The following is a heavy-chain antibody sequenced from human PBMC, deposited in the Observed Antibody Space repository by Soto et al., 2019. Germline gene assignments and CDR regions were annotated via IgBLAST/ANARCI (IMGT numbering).Heavy chain of an antibody. CDR2: IYYSGST. CDR1: GGSISSSCYY. Sequence: SENLSLTCIVSGGSISSSCYYWGWIGLSPGKGLEWIGSIYYSGSTYCNPSLKSRVTISVDTSKNQFSLKLSSVTAADTSVYYCARHWGYCIRTSCFLVVWCQGTTVT. D-gene: IGHD2-2*01. J-gene: IGHJ6*02. V-gene: IGHV4-39*01. CDR3: ARHWGYCIRTSCFLVV.